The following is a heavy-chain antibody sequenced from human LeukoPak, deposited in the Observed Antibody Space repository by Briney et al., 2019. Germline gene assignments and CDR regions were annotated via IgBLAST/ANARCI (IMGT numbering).Heavy chain of an antibody. D-gene: IGHD3-3*01. CDR1: GFTFSTYG. CDR3: AKERDDFWSGSVY. V-gene: IGHV3-33*06. CDR2: IWYDGSKK. J-gene: IGHJ4*02. Sequence: GGSLRLSCAASGFTFSTYGMHRVRQAPGKGLEGVALIWYDGSKKYYADSVKGRFTISRDNSKNTLYLQMNSLRAEDTAVYYCAKERDDFWSGSVYWGQGTLVTVSS.